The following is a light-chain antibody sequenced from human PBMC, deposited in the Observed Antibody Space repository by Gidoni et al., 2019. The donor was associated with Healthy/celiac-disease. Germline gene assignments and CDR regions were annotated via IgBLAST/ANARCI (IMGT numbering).Light chain of an antibody. CDR3: QQYDNHPFT. Sequence: DIQMIQSPSSLSASVGDRVTITCQASQDISNYLNWYQQKPGKAPKLLIYDASNLETGVPSRFSGSGSGTDFTFTISSLQPEDIATYYCQQYDNHPFTFXPXTKVDIK. CDR2: DAS. V-gene: IGKV1-33*01. J-gene: IGKJ3*01. CDR1: QDISNY.